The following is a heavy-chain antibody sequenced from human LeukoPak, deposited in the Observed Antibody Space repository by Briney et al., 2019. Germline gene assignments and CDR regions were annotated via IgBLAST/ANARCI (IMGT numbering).Heavy chain of an antibody. D-gene: IGHD6-19*01. CDR3: IVLAVTGTLGFDY. Sequence: GRSLRLSCAASGFTFSSYAMHWVRQAPGKGLEWVSYISSRSNTIYYADSVKGRFTISRDNAKNSLYLQMNSLRAEDTAVYYCIVLAVTGTLGFDYWGQGTLVTVSS. CDR2: ISSRSNTI. V-gene: IGHV3-48*01. CDR1: GFTFSSYA. J-gene: IGHJ4*02.